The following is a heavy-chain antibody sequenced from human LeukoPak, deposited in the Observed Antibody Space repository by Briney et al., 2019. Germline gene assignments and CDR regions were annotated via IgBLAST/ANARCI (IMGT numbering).Heavy chain of an antibody. CDR1: GGTFSSYA. CDR2: IIPIFGTA. CDR3: ARGTSVEMATGLDY. J-gene: IGHJ4*02. D-gene: IGHD5-24*01. V-gene: IGHV1-69*13. Sequence: ASVKVSCKASGGTFSSYAISWVRQAPGQGLEWVGGIIPIFGTANYAQKFQGRVTITADESTSTAYMELSSLRSEDTAVYYCARGTSVEMATGLDYWGQGTLVTVSS.